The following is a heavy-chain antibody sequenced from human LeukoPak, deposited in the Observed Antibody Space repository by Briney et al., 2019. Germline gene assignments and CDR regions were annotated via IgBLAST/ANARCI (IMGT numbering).Heavy chain of an antibody. V-gene: IGHV3-23*01. CDR2: IRGGSSDT. D-gene: IGHD3-10*01. CDR3: AEDRFPGYGSGSFFDY. J-gene: IGHJ4*02. Sequence: GWSRRLSCAASGFTFSSYAMSWVRQAPGKGLEWVSTIRGGSSDTDYADSVKGRFTISRDNSKNTLFLQMNSLRAEDTAVYYCAEDRFPGYGSGSFFDYWGQGTLVTVSS. CDR1: GFTFSSYA.